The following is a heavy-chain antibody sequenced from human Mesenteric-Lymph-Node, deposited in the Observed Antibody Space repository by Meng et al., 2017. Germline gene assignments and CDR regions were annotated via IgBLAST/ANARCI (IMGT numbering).Heavy chain of an antibody. D-gene: IGHD6-13*01. CDR3: AKPKGSSWLYYFDF. CDR2: ISSSGSTI. Sequence: GESLKISCAASGFTFSDYYMSWIRQAPGKGLEWVSYISSSGSTIYYADSVKGRFTISRDNSKNALYLHMNSLRAEDTAVYYCAKPKGSSWLYYFDFWGPGTLVTVSS. J-gene: IGHJ4*02. CDR1: GFTFSDYY. V-gene: IGHV3-11*01.